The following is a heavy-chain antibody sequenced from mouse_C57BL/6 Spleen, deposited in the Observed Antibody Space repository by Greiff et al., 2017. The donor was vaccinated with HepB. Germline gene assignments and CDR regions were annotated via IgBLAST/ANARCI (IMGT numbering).Heavy chain of an antibody. CDR3: TFYDYEDWFAY. CDR1: GFNIKDDY. J-gene: IGHJ3*01. D-gene: IGHD2-4*01. V-gene: IGHV14-4*01. Sequence: EVQVVESGAELVRPGASVKLSCTASGFNIKDDYMHWVKQRPEQGLEWIGWIDPENGDTEYASKFQGKATITADTSSNTAYLQLSSLTSEDTAVYYCTFYDYEDWFAYWGQGTLVTVSA. CDR2: IDPENGDT.